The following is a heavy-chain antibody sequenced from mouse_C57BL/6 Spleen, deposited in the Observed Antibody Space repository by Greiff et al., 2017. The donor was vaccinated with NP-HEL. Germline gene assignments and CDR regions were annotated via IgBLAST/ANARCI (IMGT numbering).Heavy chain of an antibody. Sequence: EVKLEESGPGLVKPSQSLSLTCSVTGYSITSGYYWNWIRQFPGNKLEWMGYISYDGSNNYNPSLKNRISITRDTSKNQFFLKLNSVTTEDTATYYGARDLSMVTTDWYFDVWGTGTTVTVSS. CDR2: ISYDGSN. CDR1: GYSITSGYY. J-gene: IGHJ1*03. V-gene: IGHV3-6*01. CDR3: ARDLSMVTTDWYFDV. D-gene: IGHD2-2*01.